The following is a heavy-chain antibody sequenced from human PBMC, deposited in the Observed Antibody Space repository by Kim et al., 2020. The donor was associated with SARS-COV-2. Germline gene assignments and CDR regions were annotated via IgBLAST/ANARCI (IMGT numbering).Heavy chain of an antibody. CDR2: IYYSGST. V-gene: IGHV4-39*07. Sequence: SETLSLTCTVSGGSISSSSYYWGWIRQPPGKGLEWIGSIYYSGSTYYNPSLKSRVTISVDTSKNQFSLKLSSVTAADTAVYYCARDAPLPYGSGSYPFDYWGQGTLVTVSS. D-gene: IGHD3-10*01. J-gene: IGHJ4*02. CDR1: GGSISSSSYY. CDR3: ARDAPLPYGSGSYPFDY.